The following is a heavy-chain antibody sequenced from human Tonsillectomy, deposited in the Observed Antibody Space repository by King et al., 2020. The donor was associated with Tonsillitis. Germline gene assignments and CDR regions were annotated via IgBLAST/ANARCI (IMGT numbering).Heavy chain of an antibody. V-gene: IGHV3-49*03. CDR3: TRVSRYYDSSGYFSGFDY. J-gene: IGHJ4*02. Sequence: VQLVESGGGLVQPGRSLRLSCTASGFTFGDYAMSWFRQAPGKGLEWVGFIRSKAYGGTTEYAASVKGRFTISRDDSKSIAYLQMNSLKTEDTAAYYCTRVSRYYDSSGYFSGFDYWGQGTLVTVSS. CDR2: IRSKAYGGTT. D-gene: IGHD3-22*01. CDR1: GFTFGDYA.